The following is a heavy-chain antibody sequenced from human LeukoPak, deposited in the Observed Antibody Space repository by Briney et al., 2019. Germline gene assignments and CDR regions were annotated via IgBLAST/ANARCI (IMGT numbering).Heavy chain of an antibody. J-gene: IGHJ4*02. CDR1: GGSVSSSSYY. Sequence: PSETLSLTCTVSGGSVSSSSYYWGWIRQPPGKGLEWIGRIYTSGSTNYNPSLKSRVTISVDTSKNQFSLKLSSVTAADTAVYYCARQTGSGLFILPGGQGTLVTVSS. CDR2: IYTSGST. V-gene: IGHV4-39*01. CDR3: ARQTGSGLFILP. D-gene: IGHD3/OR15-3a*01.